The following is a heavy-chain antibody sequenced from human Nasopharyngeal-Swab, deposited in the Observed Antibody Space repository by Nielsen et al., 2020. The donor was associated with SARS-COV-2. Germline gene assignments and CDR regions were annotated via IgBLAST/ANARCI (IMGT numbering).Heavy chain of an antibody. CDR3: ARVYCSGGSCYWFAP. Sequence: WVRQAPGQGLEWMGGIIPIFGTANYAQKFQGRVTITADESTSTAYMELSSLRSEDTAVYYCARVYCSGGSCYWFAPWGQGTLVTVSS. V-gene: IGHV1-69*01. J-gene: IGHJ5*02. CDR2: IIPIFGTA. D-gene: IGHD2-15*01.